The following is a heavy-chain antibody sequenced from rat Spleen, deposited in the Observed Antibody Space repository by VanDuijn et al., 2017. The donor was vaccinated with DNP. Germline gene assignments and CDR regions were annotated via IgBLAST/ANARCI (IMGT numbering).Heavy chain of an antibody. CDR2: IIYDGSNT. J-gene: IGHJ2*01. CDR3: ATQSYNNYPY. V-gene: IGHV5S10*01. D-gene: IGHD1-10*01. CDR1: GFTFSDYA. Sequence: EVKLVESGGGLVQPGRSLKLSCAASGFTFSDYAMAWVRQSLKKGLEWVAVIIYDGSNTHYRDSVKGRFTISRENAKSTLYLQMDSLRSEDTATYYCATQSYNNYPYWGQGVMVTVSS.